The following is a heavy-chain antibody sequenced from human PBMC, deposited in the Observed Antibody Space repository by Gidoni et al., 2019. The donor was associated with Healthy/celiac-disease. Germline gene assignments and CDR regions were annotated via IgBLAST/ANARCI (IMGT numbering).Heavy chain of an antibody. D-gene: IGHD2-15*01. J-gene: IGHJ5*02. CDR3: AKAPPYCSGGSCYSAWFDP. CDR2: ISGSGGST. Sequence: EVQLLESGGGLVQPGGSLRLSCAASGFTFSSYAMSWVRQAPGKGLEWVSAISGSGGSTYYADSVKGRFTISRDNSKNTLYLQMNSLRAEDTAVYYCAKAPPYCSGGSCYSAWFDPWGQGTLVTVSS. V-gene: IGHV3-23*01. CDR1: GFTFSSYA.